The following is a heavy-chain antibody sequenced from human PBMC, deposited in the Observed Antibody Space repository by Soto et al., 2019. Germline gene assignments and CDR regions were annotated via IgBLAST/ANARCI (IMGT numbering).Heavy chain of an antibody. CDR2: INHLETT. CDR1: GASITYGAYS. CDR3: ARGGGFASFDY. J-gene: IGHJ4*02. D-gene: IGHD3-10*01. V-gene: IGHV4-30-2*01. Sequence: QLQLHMSGSGLGKPSQTLSLTCTVSGASITYGAYSWSWIRQTPGKGLEWIGYINHLETTFYNPSFESRLTLSIDRTKNQFSLNLKSMSAADRAVYFCARGGGFASFDYWGQGILVTVSS.